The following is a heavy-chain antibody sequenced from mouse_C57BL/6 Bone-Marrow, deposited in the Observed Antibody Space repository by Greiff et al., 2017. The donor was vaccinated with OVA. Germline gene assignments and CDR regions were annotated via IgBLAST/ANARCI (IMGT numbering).Heavy chain of an antibody. V-gene: IGHV1-64*01. Sequence: VQLQQSGAELARPGASVKLSCKASGYTFTSYWMHWVKQRPGQGLEWIGMIHPNSGSTNYNEKFKSKATLTVDKSSSSAYMQLSSLTSEDSAVYYCARLRDYPYAMDYWGQGTSVTVSS. CDR1: GYTFTSYW. CDR3: ARLRDYPYAMDY. CDR2: IHPNSGST. J-gene: IGHJ4*01. D-gene: IGHD2-4*01.